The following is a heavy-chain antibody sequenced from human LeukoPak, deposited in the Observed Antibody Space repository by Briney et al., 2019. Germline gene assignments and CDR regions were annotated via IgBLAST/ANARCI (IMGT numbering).Heavy chain of an antibody. J-gene: IGHJ4*02. CDR1: GFTFSSYS. Sequence: PGGSLRLSCAASGFTFSSYSMNWVRQAPGKGLEWVSVIYSGGSTYYADSVKGRFTISRDNSKNTLYLQMNSLRAEDTAVYYCARVQRLNSNYGPWAFDYWGQGTLVTVSS. D-gene: IGHD4-11*01. V-gene: IGHV3-66*01. CDR2: IYSGGST. CDR3: ARVQRLNSNYGPWAFDY.